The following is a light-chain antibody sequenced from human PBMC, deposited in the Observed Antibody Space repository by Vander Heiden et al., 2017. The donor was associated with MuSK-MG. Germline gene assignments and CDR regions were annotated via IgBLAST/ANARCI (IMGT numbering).Light chain of an antibody. CDR1: QSISSY. CDR2: AAS. J-gene: IGKJ3*01. CDR3: QQSYSRYFT. Sequence: DIQMTQSPSSLSASVGDRVTITCRASQSISSYLNWYQQKPGKAPKLLIYAASSLQSGVPSRFSGSGSGTDFTLTISSLQPEDFATYYCQQSYSRYFTVGPGTKVDIK. V-gene: IGKV1-39*01.